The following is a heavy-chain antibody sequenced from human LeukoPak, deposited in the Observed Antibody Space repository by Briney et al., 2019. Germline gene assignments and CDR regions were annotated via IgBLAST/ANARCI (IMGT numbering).Heavy chain of an antibody. CDR2: IYYSGST. J-gene: IGHJ5*01. CDR3: ARLSNYGILTGNSWFDS. Sequence: SETLSLTCTVSGDSITSYYWTWSRQPPGKALEWSGYIYYSGSTNYSPSLKSRVTISLDKSKTQFFLKLSSVAAADTAVYYCARLSNYGILTGNSWFDSWGQGTLVTVSS. CDR1: GDSITSYY. D-gene: IGHD3-9*01. V-gene: IGHV4-59*08.